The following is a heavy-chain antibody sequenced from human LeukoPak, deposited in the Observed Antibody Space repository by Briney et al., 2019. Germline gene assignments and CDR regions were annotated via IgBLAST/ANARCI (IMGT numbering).Heavy chain of an antibody. D-gene: IGHD2-2*01. V-gene: IGHV3-33*06. Sequence: PGGSLRLSCAASGFTFSSYGMHWVRQAPGKGLEWVAVIWYDGSNKYCADSVKGRFTISRDNSKNTLYLQMNSLRAEDTAVYYCAKGGVVPAAAIYYYYYMDVWGKGTTVTVSS. CDR2: IWYDGSNK. J-gene: IGHJ6*03. CDR1: GFTFSSYG. CDR3: AKGGVVPAAAIYYYYYMDV.